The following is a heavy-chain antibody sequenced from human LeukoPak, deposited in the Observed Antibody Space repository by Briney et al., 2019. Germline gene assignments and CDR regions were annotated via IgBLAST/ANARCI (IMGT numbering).Heavy chain of an antibody. D-gene: IGHD3-16*01. V-gene: IGHV1-8*02. CDR3: ARAAFRYYYYYMDV. CDR2: MNPNRGNT. CDR1: GYTFTSYD. Sequence: ASVKVSCKASGYTFTSYDINWVRQATGQGLEWMGWMNPNRGNTGYAQNFQGRVTMTRNTSISTAYMELSSLRSEDTAVYYCARAAFRYYYYYMDVWGKGTTVTISS. J-gene: IGHJ6*03.